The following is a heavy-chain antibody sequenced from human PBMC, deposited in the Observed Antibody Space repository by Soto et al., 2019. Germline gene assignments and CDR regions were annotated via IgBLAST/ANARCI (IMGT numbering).Heavy chain of an antibody. CDR2: VIPIFGTA. CDR3: ARGWGYDSNDYYYAY. J-gene: IGHJ4*02. D-gene: IGHD3-22*01. CDR1: GGTFSRHA. Sequence: QVQLVQSGAEVRKPGSSVKVSCKASGGTFSRHAISWVRQAPGQGLEWMGGVIPIFGTANRAQKCQGRVTIIADESTSTVYMELSSMRSEDTAMYYCARGWGYDSNDYYYAYWGQGTLVIVSS. V-gene: IGHV1-69*01.